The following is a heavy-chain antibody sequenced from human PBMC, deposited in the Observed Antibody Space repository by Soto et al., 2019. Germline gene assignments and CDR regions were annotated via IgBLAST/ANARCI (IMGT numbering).Heavy chain of an antibody. CDR1: GGSISSYY. CDR2: IYYSGST. J-gene: IGHJ5*02. CDR3: ARVEVPAAMFAADNWFDP. D-gene: IGHD2-2*01. V-gene: IGHV4-59*01. Sequence: SETLSLTCTVSGGSISSYYWSWIRQPPGKGLEWIGHIYYSGSTNYNPSLKSRVTISVDTSKNQFSLKLSSVTTADTAVYYCARVEVPAAMFAADNWFDPWGQGTLVTVSS.